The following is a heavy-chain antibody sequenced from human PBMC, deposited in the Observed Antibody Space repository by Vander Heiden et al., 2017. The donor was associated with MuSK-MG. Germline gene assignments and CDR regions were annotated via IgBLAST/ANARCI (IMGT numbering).Heavy chain of an antibody. J-gene: IGHJ5*02. V-gene: IGHV5-51*01. CDR3: ARSKGYCSGGSCPNWFDP. CDR2: IYPGDSDT. D-gene: IGHD2-15*01. CDR1: GYSFTSYW. Sequence: EVQLVQSGAEVKKPGESLKISCKGSGYSFTSYWIGWVRQMPGKGLEWMGIIYPGDSDTRYSPPVQGQVTISADKSISTAYLQWSSLKASDTAMYYCARSKGYCSGGSCPNWFDPWGQGTLVTVSS.